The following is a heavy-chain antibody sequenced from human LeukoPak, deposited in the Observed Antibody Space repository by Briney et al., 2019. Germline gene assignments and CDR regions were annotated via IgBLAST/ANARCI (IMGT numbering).Heavy chain of an antibody. CDR2: ISSSGSTI. CDR1: GYSISSGYY. V-gene: IGHV3-11*04. Sequence: LSLTCTVSGYSISSGYYWGWIRQPPGKGLEWVSYISSSGSTIYYADSVKGRFTISRDNAKNSLYLQMNSLRAEDTAVYYCAREADYDSSGENAFDIWGQGTMVTVSS. J-gene: IGHJ3*02. CDR3: AREADYDSSGENAFDI. D-gene: IGHD3-22*01.